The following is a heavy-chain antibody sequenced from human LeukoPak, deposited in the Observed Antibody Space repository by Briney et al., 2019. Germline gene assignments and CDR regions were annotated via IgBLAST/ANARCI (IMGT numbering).Heavy chain of an antibody. CDR3: ARGPPNWGYDY. Sequence: ASVKVSCKASGYTFTSYDFNWVRQATGQRPEWMGWMSPNSSDTGYAQKFQDRVTMTRNTSISTAYMELSSLRSDDTAVYYCARGPPNWGYDYWGPGTLVTVSS. V-gene: IGHV1-8*01. J-gene: IGHJ4*02. CDR1: GYTFTSYD. D-gene: IGHD7-27*01. CDR2: MSPNSSDT.